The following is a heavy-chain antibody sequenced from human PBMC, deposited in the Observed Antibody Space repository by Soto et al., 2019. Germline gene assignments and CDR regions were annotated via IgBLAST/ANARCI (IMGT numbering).Heavy chain of an antibody. CDR3: ARDGPSMVRGVIGYYYYGMDV. D-gene: IGHD3-10*01. Sequence: QVQLVQSGAEVKQPGSSVKVSCKASGGTFSSYAISWVRQAPGQGLEWMGGIIPIFGTANYAQKFQGRVTITADESTSKAYMELSSLRSEDTAVYYCARDGPSMVRGVIGYYYYGMDVWGQGTTVTVSS. V-gene: IGHV1-69*01. J-gene: IGHJ6*02. CDR1: GGTFSSYA. CDR2: IIPIFGTA.